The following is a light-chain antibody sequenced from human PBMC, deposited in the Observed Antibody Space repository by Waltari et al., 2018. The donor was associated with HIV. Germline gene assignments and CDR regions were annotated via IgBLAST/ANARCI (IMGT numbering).Light chain of an antibody. Sequence: SYELTQPPSVSVSPGQTARITCSGDTLPSKFTSWYQQRPGKAPILVIYQDSERPSGIPDRFSGSISGTTVTLTISEVQTEDEADYYCQSADHSDSCVFGTGTTLTVL. CDR3: QSADHSDSCV. J-gene: IGLJ1*01. V-gene: IGLV3-25*03. CDR2: QDS. CDR1: TLPSKF.